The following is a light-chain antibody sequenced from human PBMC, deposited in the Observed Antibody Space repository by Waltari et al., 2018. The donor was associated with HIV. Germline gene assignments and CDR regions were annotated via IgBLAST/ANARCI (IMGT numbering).Light chain of an antibody. CDR2: DVN. CDR3: SSYTGSDTLLGV. CDR1: SSDVGAYNY. V-gene: IGLV2-14*01. J-gene: IGLJ1*01. Sequence: QSALTQPASVSGSPGQSITISCTGTSSDVGAYNYVSWYQQHPGQAPKLIIYDVNYRPSGISSRFSGSNSGNTASLTISGLQAEDEADYYCSSYTGSDTLLGVFGTGTKVTVL.